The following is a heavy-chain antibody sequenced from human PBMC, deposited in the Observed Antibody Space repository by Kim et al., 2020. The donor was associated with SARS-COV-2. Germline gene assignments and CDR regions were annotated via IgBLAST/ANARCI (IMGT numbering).Heavy chain of an antibody. CDR1: GGSISSYY. CDR2: IYYSGST. CDR3: ARDGDSGYSL. J-gene: IGHJ4*02. Sequence: ETLSLTCTVSGGSISSYYWSWIRQPPGKGLEWIGYIYYSGSTNYNPSLKSRVTISVDTSKNQFSLKLSSVTAADTAVYYCARDGDSGYSLWGQGTLVTVSS. D-gene: IGHD5-12*01. V-gene: IGHV4-59*01.